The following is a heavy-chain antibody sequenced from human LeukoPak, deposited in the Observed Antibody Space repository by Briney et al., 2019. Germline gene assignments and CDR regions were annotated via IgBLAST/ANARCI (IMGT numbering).Heavy chain of an antibody. J-gene: IGHJ4*02. CDR1: GFTFSSYG. D-gene: IGHD4-17*01. V-gene: IGHV3-30*03. Sequence: GGSLRLSCAASGFTFSSYGMHWVRQAPGKGLEWVAVISYDGSNKYYADSVKGRFTISRDNSKNTLYLQMNSLRAEDTAVYYCARETGSAVGSTDFDYWGQGTLVTVSS. CDR2: ISYDGSNK. CDR3: ARETGSAVGSTDFDY.